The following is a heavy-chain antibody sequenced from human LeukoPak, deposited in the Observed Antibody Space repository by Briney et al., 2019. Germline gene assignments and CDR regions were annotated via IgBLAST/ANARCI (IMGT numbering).Heavy chain of an antibody. J-gene: IGHJ4*02. Sequence: GGSLRLSCIVSGFTLSSYEMSWIRQAPGKGLEWVANIKQDGTEKYYVDSVKGRFTISRDNAKNSLYLQMNSLRVEDTAVYYCAKVAKYYYGSETYYFFEHWGQGTPVTASS. D-gene: IGHD3-10*01. V-gene: IGHV3-7*01. CDR1: GFTLSSYE. CDR3: AKVAKYYYGSETYYFFEH. CDR2: IKQDGTEK.